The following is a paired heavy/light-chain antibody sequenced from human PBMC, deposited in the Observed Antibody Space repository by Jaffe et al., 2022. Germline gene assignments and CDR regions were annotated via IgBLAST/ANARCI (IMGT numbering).Light chain of an antibody. CDR1: SEHSTYT. CDR2: IKSDGSH. J-gene: IGLJ1*01. CDR3: GESHTIDGQVGYV. Sequence: LPVLTQPPSASAFLGASIKLTCTLSSEHSTYTIEWYQQRPGRSPQYIMKIKSDGSHTKGDGIPDRFMGSSSGADRYLTLSNLQSDDEAEYHCGESHTIDGQVGYVFGTGTKVTVL. V-gene: IGLV4-3*01.
Heavy chain of an antibody. CDR3: ARQGIGEAGYFDH. V-gene: IGHV3-74*01. Sequence: EVQLVESGGGLVQPGGSLRLSCAASGFTFSSHWMHWVRQAPGMGLVWVSRINTDGSTTHYADSVRGRFTISRDNAKNTLYLQMNNLRAEDTAVYYCARQGIGEAGYFDHWGQGTLVTVSS. D-gene: IGHD6-13*01. CDR2: INTDGSTT. CDR1: GFTFSSHW. J-gene: IGHJ4*02.